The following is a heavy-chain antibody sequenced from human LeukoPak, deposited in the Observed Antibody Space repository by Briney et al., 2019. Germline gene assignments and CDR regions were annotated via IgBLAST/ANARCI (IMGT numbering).Heavy chain of an antibody. Sequence: ASVKVSCKASGGTFSRYTISWVRQAPGQGLEWMGRIIPMFGRANYAQKFQGRLTINADESSTTAYMELRGLRSEDTAVYYCATDASIYDSRGYYYLWWGQGTLVTVSS. V-gene: IGHV1-69*15. J-gene: IGHJ4*02. D-gene: IGHD3-22*01. CDR1: GGTFSRYT. CDR2: IIPMFGRA. CDR3: ATDASIYDSRGYYYLW.